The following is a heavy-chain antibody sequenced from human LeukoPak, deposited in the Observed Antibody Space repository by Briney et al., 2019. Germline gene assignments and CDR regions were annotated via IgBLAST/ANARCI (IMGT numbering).Heavy chain of an antibody. CDR3: ARSGPHYYYGLDV. CDR2: ISSSDSTI. Sequence: PGGSLRLSCAASGFTFSDYSMTWLRQAPGEGLECVSYISSSDSTIYYANPVKGRFTISRDNAKNSLFLQMNSLRAEDTAVYYGARSGPHYYYGLDVWGQGTTVTVSS. CDR1: GFTFSDYS. J-gene: IGHJ6*02. D-gene: IGHD3-3*01. V-gene: IGHV3-11*01.